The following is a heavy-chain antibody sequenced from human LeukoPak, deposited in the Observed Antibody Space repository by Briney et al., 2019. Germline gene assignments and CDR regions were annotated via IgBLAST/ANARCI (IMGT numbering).Heavy chain of an antibody. Sequence: SETLPLTCPVSVGSISRSYSSWFRQPPGKGLEWIAYMYNSWSTNYNPSLKSRVTISIDTSKNQFSLKLSSLTAADTAIYYCARGIESYGDYGYWGQGILVTVSS. J-gene: IGHJ4*02. CDR2: MYNSWST. CDR1: VGSISRSY. V-gene: IGHV4-59*01. D-gene: IGHD4-17*01. CDR3: ARGIESYGDYGY.